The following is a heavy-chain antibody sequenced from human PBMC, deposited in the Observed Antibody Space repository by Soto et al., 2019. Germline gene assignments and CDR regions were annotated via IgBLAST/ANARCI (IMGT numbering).Heavy chain of an antibody. V-gene: IGHV1-69*13. CDR3: ARQFDSDTTGYYYAY. CDR2: IMPIFGSA. J-gene: IGHJ4*02. CDR1: GGTFSRNT. Sequence: GASVKVSCEASGGTFSRNTISWVLQAPGQGLEWMGGIMPIFGSANYAQKFQGRVTITADENTRTVYMELSRLRSEDTAVYYCARQFDSDTTGYYYAYWGQGTLVTVSS. D-gene: IGHD3-22*01.